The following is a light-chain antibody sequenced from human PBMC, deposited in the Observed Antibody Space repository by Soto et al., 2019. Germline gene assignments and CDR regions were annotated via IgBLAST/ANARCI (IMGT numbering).Light chain of an antibody. CDR2: DVT. CDR3: CSYAGSSTYV. CDR1: SSDVGSYNV. Sequence: QSALTQPASVSGSPGQSITISCTGTSSDVGSYNVVSWYQHHPGKAPKLMIYDVTKRPSGVSNRFSGSKSGNTASLTISGLQAEDEADYCCCSYAGSSTYVFGTGTKVTVL. V-gene: IGLV2-23*02. J-gene: IGLJ1*01.